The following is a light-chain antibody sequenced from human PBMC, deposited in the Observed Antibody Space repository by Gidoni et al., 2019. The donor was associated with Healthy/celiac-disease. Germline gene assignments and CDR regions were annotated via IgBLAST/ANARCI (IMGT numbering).Light chain of an antibody. Sequence: QSALTQPASVSGSPGQSITISCTGTSSDVGSYNLVSWYQQHPGKAPKLMIYEVSKRPSGVSNRFSGSKSGNTASLTISVLQAEDEADYYCCSYAGSSTVVFGGGTKLTV. V-gene: IGLV2-23*02. CDR3: CSYAGSSTVV. J-gene: IGLJ2*01. CDR2: EVS. CDR1: SSDVGSYNL.